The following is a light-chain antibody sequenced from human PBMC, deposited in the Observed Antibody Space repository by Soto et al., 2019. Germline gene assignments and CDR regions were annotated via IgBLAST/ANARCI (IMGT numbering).Light chain of an antibody. CDR3: SSYAGSNRV. Sequence: QSALTQPPSASGSPGQSVTISCTGTSGDVGGYDYVSWYQQHPGKAPKLMIYEVSERPSGVPDRFSGSKSGNTASLTVSGLQAEDEATYYCSSYAGSNRVFGGGTKLTVL. CDR1: SGDVGGYDY. V-gene: IGLV2-8*01. CDR2: EVS. J-gene: IGLJ3*02.